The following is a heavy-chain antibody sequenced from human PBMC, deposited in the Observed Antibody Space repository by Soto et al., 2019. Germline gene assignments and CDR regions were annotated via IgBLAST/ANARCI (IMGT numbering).Heavy chain of an antibody. CDR2: IYSGGST. J-gene: IGHJ4*02. Sequence: PGGSLRLSCAASGFTVSSNYMSWVRQAPGKGLEWVSVIYSGGSTYYADSVKGRFTISRDNSKNTLYLQMNSLRAEDTAVYYCAREKDYDILTGTPSGYFDYWGQGTLVTVS. CDR3: AREKDYDILTGTPSGYFDY. D-gene: IGHD3-9*01. V-gene: IGHV3-53*01. CDR1: GFTVSSNY.